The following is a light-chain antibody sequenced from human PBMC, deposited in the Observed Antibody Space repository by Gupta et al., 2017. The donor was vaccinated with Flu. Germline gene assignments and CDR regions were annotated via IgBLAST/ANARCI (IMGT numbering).Light chain of an antibody. CDR1: SSDVGGSNY. Sequence: QSALTQPASVSGSPGQSITISCTGTSSDVGGSNYVSWYQQHPGKAPKLMIYDVSNRPSGVSSRFSGSKSGNTASLTISGLQPEDETDYYCSSYTSSNTLYVFGTGTKVTVL. J-gene: IGLJ1*01. CDR3: SSYTSSNTLYV. V-gene: IGLV2-14*01. CDR2: DVS.